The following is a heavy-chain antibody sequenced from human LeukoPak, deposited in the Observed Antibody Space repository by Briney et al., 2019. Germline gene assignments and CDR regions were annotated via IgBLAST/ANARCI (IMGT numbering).Heavy chain of an antibody. D-gene: IGHD3-10*02. V-gene: IGHV3-48*03. J-gene: IGHJ6*04. CDR2: ISGSGRTI. CDR1: GLTFSSYE. Sequence: GGSLRLSCAASGLTFSSYEMNWVRQAPGKGLEWVSYISGSGRTIYYANSVKGRFTISRDNAKNSLYLQMNSLRADDTAVYYCAELGITMIGGAWGKGTTVTISS. CDR3: AELGITMIGGA.